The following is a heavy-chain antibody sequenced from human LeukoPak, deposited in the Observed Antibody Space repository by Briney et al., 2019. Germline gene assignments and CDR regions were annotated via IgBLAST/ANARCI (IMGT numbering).Heavy chain of an antibody. CDR2: INSDGSST. J-gene: IGHJ6*02. Sequence: PGGSLRLSCAASGFTFSSYWMHWVRQAPGKGLVWVSRINSDGSSTSYADSVKGRFTISRDNAKNTLYLQMNSLRAEDTAVYYCARHKDYYGMDVWGQGTTVTVSS. CDR3: ARHKDYYGMDV. CDR1: GFTFSSYW. V-gene: IGHV3-74*01. D-gene: IGHD2-21*01.